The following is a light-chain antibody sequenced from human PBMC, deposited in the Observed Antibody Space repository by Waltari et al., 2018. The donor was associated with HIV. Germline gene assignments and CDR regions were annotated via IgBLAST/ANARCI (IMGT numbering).Light chain of an antibody. J-gene: IGLJ3*02. Sequence: QSALTQPASVSGSPGQSITISCTGTSSDLVSWYQQHPDKAPKVMMFEVSKRPSGVSNRFSGSKSGNTASLTISGLQAEDEADYYCCSYVGSGTWVFGGGTKLTVL. CDR3: CSYVGSGTWV. V-gene: IGLV2-23*02. CDR2: EVS. CDR1: SSDL.